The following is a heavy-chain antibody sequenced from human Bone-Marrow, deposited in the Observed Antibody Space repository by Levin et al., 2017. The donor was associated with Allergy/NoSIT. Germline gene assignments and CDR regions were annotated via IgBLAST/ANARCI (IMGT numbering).Heavy chain of an antibody. V-gene: IGHV3-30-3*01. CDR1: GFTFNDFA. CDR3: TRGKIQFSSN. J-gene: IGHJ4*01. CDR2: VSYDGANK. D-gene: IGHD4-11*01. Sequence: GGSLRLSCAASGFTFNDFAMHWVRQAPGKGLEWVGLVSYDGANKYYADSVKGRFTISRDNSKNTVYLQMNSLRPDDTAVYFCTRGKIQFSSNWGHGTLVTVSS.